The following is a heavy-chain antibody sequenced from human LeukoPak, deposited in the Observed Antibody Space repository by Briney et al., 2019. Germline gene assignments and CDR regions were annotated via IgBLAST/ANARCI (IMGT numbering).Heavy chain of an antibody. Sequence: PSETLSLTCTVSGGSISSSSYYWGWIRQPPGKGLEWIGSIYYSGSTYYNPSLKSRVTISVDTSKNQFSLKLSSVTAADTAVYYCARHQNRWEPGPNWFDPWGQGTLVTVSS. J-gene: IGHJ5*02. CDR3: ARHQNRWEPGPNWFDP. CDR2: IYYSGST. D-gene: IGHD1-26*01. V-gene: IGHV4-39*01. CDR1: GGSISSSSYY.